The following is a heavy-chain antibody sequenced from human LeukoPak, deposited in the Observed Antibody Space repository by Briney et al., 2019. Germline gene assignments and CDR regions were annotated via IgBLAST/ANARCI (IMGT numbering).Heavy chain of an antibody. V-gene: IGHV3-30*18. Sequence: GGSLRLSCAAAGFTFSSYGMHWVRQAPGKGLEWVAVISYDGSNKYYADSVKGRFTISRDNSKNTLYLQMNRLRAEDTAVYYCAKDLGSSWTYYYYGMDVWGQGTTVTVSS. D-gene: IGHD6-13*01. CDR2: ISYDGSNK. CDR3: AKDLGSSWTYYYYGMDV. J-gene: IGHJ6*02. CDR1: GFTFSSYG.